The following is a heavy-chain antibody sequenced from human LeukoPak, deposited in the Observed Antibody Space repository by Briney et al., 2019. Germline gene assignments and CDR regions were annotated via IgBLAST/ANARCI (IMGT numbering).Heavy chain of an antibody. V-gene: IGHV3-30*01. CDR1: GFTFSSYA. Sequence: GRSLRLSCAASGFTFSSYAMHWVRQAPGKGLEWVAVISYDGSNKYYADSEKGRFTISRDNSKNTLYLQMNSLRAEDTAVYYCARDRQWELLPQNRGDAFDIWGQGTMVTVSS. CDR2: ISYDGSNK. J-gene: IGHJ3*02. CDR3: ARDRQWELLPQNRGDAFDI. D-gene: IGHD1-26*01.